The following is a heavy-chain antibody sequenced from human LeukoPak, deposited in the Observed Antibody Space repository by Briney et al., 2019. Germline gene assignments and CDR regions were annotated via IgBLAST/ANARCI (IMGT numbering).Heavy chain of an antibody. CDR2: IYYSGST. CDR1: GGSISSYY. J-gene: IGHJ5*02. V-gene: IGHV4-59*01. Sequence: SETLSLTCTVSGGSISSYYWSWIRQPAGKGLEWIGYIYYSGSTNYNPSLKSRVTISVDTSKNQFSLKLSSVTAADTAVYYCARWPQGKYSSGWYWFDPWGQGTLVTVPS. CDR3: ARWPQGKYSSGWYWFDP. D-gene: IGHD6-19*01.